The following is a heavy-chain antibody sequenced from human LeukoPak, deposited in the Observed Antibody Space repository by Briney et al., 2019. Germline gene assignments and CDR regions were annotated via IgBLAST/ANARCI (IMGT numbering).Heavy chain of an antibody. Sequence: ASVKVSCKASGYTFTSHFMHWVRQAPGQGLEWVGVIDPGSGYTDYAQKLQGRVTMTTDTSTSTAYMELRSLRSDDTAVYYCARGPLGGNFDYWGQGTLVTVSS. CDR3: ARGPLGGNFDY. J-gene: IGHJ4*02. D-gene: IGHD3-16*01. CDR2: IDPGSGYT. CDR1: GYTFTSHF. V-gene: IGHV1-46*01.